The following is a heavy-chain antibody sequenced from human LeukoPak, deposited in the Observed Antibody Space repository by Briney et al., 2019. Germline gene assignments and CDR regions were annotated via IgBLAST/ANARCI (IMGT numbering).Heavy chain of an antibody. CDR2: IYYSGST. Sequence: SETLSLTCTVSGGSISSYYWSWIRQPPGKGLERIGYIYYSGSTNCNPSLKSRVTISVDTSKNQFSLKLSSVTAADTAVYYCARDNCTNGVCYGSLDYWGQGTLVTVSS. J-gene: IGHJ4*02. CDR1: GGSISSYY. CDR3: ARDNCTNGVCYGSLDY. D-gene: IGHD2-8*01. V-gene: IGHV4-59*01.